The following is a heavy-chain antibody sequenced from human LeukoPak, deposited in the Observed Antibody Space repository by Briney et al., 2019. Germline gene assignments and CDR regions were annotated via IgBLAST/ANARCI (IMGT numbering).Heavy chain of an antibody. CDR3: ARERRDGYKSVDY. Sequence: GGSLRLPCAASGSTFSSYGMHWVRQAPGQGLEYVSAISSNGVSTYYANSVKGRFTISRDNSKNTLYLQMGSLRTEDMAFYYCARERRDGYKSVDYWGQGTLVTVSS. J-gene: IGHJ4*02. CDR1: GSTFSSYG. CDR2: ISSNGVST. D-gene: IGHD5-24*01. V-gene: IGHV3-64*01.